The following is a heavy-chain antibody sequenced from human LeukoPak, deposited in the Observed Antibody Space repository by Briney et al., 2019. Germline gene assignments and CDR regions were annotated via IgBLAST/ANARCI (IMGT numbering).Heavy chain of an antibody. Sequence: PGRSLRLSCAASGFTFSSYGMHWVRQAPGKGLEWVAVISYDGSNKYCADSVKGRFTISRDNSKNTLYLQMNSLRTEDTAVYYCAKGTIAVAGGDYGMDVWGQGTTVTVSS. CDR3: AKGTIAVAGGDYGMDV. D-gene: IGHD6-19*01. V-gene: IGHV3-30*18. CDR2: ISYDGSNK. J-gene: IGHJ6*02. CDR1: GFTFSSYG.